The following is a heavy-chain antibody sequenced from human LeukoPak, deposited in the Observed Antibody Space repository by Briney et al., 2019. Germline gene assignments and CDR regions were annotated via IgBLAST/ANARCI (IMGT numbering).Heavy chain of an antibody. CDR2: INHSGST. Sequence: PSETLSLTCAVYGGSFSGYYWSWIRQPPGKGLEGIGEINHSGSTNYNPSLKSRVTISVDTSKNQFSLKLSSVTAADTAVYYCARGRDDILTGYFGTDNWFDPWGQGTLVTVST. J-gene: IGHJ5*02. CDR1: GGSFSGYY. D-gene: IGHD3-9*01. CDR3: ARGRDDILTGYFGTDNWFDP. V-gene: IGHV4-34*01.